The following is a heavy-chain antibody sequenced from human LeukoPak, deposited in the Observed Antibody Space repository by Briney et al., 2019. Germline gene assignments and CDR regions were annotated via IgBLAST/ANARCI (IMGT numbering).Heavy chain of an antibody. J-gene: IGHJ5*02. CDR1: GGSFSGYY. Sequence: SETLSLTCAVYGGSFSGYYWSWLRQPPRKGLEWIGEINHIGSTNYNPSLKSRVTISVDTSKNQFSPKLSSVTAADTAVYYCARGPRNYYGSGGVPYNWFDPWGQGTLVTVSS. D-gene: IGHD3-10*01. CDR2: INHIGST. V-gene: IGHV4-34*01. CDR3: ARGPRNYYGSGGVPYNWFDP.